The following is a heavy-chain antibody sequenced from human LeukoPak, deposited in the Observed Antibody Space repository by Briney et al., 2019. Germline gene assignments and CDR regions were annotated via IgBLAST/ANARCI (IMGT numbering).Heavy chain of an antibody. D-gene: IGHD5-24*01. J-gene: IGHJ6*03. CDR2: ISYDGSNK. CDR1: GFTFSSYG. CDR3: AKAGGKDGYNYYYYYYMDV. V-gene: IGHV3-30*18. Sequence: GGSLRLSCAASGFTFSSYGMHWVRQAPGKGLEWVAVISYDGSNKYYADSVKGRFTISRDNSKNTLYLQMNSLRAEDTAVYYCAKAGGKDGYNYYYYYYMDVWGKGTTVTVSS.